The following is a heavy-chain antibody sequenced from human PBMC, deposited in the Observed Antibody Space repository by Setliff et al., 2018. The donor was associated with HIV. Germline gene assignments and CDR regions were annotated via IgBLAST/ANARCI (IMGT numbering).Heavy chain of an antibody. CDR1: GGSVSSRGHY. CDR2: IHYSGRT. CDR3: ARQGAVTGHSSDY. J-gene: IGHJ4*02. V-gene: IGHV4-39*01. Sequence: SETLSLTCSVSGGSVSSRGHYWGWIRQPPGNRLEWIGSIHYSGRTNYSPSLQSRVTMSVDLSKNEFSLKLNFVTAADTAVYYCARQGAVTGHSSDYWGQGALVTVS. D-gene: IGHD6-19*01.